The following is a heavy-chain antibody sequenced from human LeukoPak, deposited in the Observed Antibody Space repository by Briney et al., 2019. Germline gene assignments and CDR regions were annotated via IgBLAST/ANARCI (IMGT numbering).Heavy chain of an antibody. CDR1: GGSFTGYY. V-gene: IGHV4-34*01. CDR3: ARGAARRDGYK. J-gene: IGHJ4*02. D-gene: IGHD5-12*01. Sequence: SETLSLTCAVYGGSFTGYYWSWIRQPPGKGLEWIGEINHSGSTNYNPSLKSRVTISVDTSKNQFSLKLSSVTAADTTVYYCARGAARRDGYKWGQGTLVTVSS. CDR2: INHSGST.